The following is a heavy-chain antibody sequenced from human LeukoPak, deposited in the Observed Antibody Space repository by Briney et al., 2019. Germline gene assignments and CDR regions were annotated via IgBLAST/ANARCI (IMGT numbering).Heavy chain of an antibody. CDR3: ARGDFGYYYDSSGYSKPLFDY. D-gene: IGHD3-22*01. J-gene: IGHJ4*02. CDR2: INTNSGGT. Sequence: ASVKVSCKASGYTFTSYGISWVRQAPGQGLEWMGWINTNSGGTNYAQKFQGRVTMTRDTSISTAYMELSRLRSDDTAVYYCARGDFGYYYDSSGYSKPLFDYWGQGTLVTVSS. CDR1: GYTFTSYG. V-gene: IGHV1-2*02.